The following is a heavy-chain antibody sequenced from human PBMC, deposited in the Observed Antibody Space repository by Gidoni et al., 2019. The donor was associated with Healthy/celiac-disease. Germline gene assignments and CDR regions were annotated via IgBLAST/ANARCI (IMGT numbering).Heavy chain of an antibody. D-gene: IGHD3-10*01. CDR3: ARDGVLWFGELCPFDY. CDR1: GYSIRSGYY. V-gene: IGHV4-38-2*02. CDR2: IYHSGST. J-gene: IGHJ4*02. Sequence: QVQLQESGPGLVKPSETLSLTCTVSGYSIRSGYYWGWIRQPPGKGLEWIGSIYHSGSTYYNPSLKSRVTISVDTSKNQFSLKLSSVTAADTAVYYCARDGVLWFGELCPFDYWGQGTLVTVSS.